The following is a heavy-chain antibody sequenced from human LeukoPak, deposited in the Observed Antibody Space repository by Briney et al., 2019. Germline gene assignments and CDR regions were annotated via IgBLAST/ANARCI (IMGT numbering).Heavy chain of an antibody. D-gene: IGHD3-22*01. CDR1: GFTFSSYA. CDR3: AKDYDSSGYYYRDLFDY. Sequence: GGSLRLSCAASGFTFSSYAMSWVRQAPGKGLEWVSAISGSGGSTYYADSVKGRFTISRDNSKNTLYLQMNSLRAEDTAVYYCAKDYDSSGYYYRDLFDYWGQGTLVTVSS. V-gene: IGHV3-23*01. J-gene: IGHJ4*02. CDR2: ISGSGGST.